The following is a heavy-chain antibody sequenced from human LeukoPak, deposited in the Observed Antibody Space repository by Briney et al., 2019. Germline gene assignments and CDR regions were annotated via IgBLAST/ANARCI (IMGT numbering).Heavy chain of an antibody. J-gene: IGHJ4*02. CDR3: ARDKVLTGYRQLFDY. V-gene: IGHV1-3*01. Sequence: ASVKVSCKASGYIFTSYAIQWVRQAPGQRLEWMGWINAGNGNTRYSEEFQDKITITSDKSATTVYMELSSLTSEDTAVYYCARDKVLTGYRQLFDYWGQGTLVTVSS. CDR2: INAGNGNT. CDR1: GYIFTSYA. D-gene: IGHD3-9*01.